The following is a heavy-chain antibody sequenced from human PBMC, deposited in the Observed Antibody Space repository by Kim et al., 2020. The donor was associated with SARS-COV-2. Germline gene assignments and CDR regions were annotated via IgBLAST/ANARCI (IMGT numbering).Heavy chain of an antibody. D-gene: IGHD2-2*01. Sequence: QGFTGRFVFSLDTSVSTAYLQISSLKAEDTAVYYCARDQLHNYYYGMDVWGQGTTVTVSS. V-gene: IGHV7-4-1*02. J-gene: IGHJ6*02. CDR3: ARDQLHNYYYGMDV.